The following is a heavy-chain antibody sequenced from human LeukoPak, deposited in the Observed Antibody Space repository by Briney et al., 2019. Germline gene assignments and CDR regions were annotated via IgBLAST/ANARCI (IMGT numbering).Heavy chain of an antibody. CDR2: IEQGGSEK. J-gene: IGHJ4*02. D-gene: IGHD6-19*01. Sequence: TGGSLRLSCAASGFTFSRFWMNWVRQTPGKGREWVVNIEQGGSEKNYGDSVKGRFTISRDDAQNSLFLQMNSLRAEDTALYYCVKSNGWLAVSWGPGTLVTVSS. V-gene: IGHV3-7*01. CDR1: GFTFSRFW. CDR3: VKSNGWLAVS.